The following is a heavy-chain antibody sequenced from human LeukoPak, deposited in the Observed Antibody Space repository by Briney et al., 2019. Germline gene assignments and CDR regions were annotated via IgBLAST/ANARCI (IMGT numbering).Heavy chain of an antibody. J-gene: IGHJ5*02. Sequence: SVKVSCKASGGTFSSYAISWVRQAPGQGLEWMGGIIPIFGTANYAQKFQGRVTITTYESTSTAYMELSSLRSEDTAVYYCARGKSSGWYEDWFDPWGQGTLVTASS. CDR1: GGTFSSYA. CDR2: IIPIFGTA. V-gene: IGHV1-69*05. CDR3: ARGKSSGWYEDWFDP. D-gene: IGHD6-19*01.